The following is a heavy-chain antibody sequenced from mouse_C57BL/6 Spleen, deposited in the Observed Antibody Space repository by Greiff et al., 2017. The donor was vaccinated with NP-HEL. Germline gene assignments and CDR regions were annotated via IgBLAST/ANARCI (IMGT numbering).Heavy chain of an antibody. CDR3: ARVGSVWYFDV. CDR1: GFTFSDYY. D-gene: IGHD3-3*01. J-gene: IGHJ1*03. V-gene: IGHV5-16*01. Sequence: EVKVVESEGGLVQPGSSMKLSCTASGFTFSDYYMAWVRQVPEKGLEWVANINYDGSSTYYLDSLKSRFIISRDNAKNILYLQMSSLKSEDTATYYCARVGSVWYFDVWGTGTTVTVSS. CDR2: INYDGSST.